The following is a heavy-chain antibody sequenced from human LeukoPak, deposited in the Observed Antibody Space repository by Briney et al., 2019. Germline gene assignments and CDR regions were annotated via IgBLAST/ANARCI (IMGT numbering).Heavy chain of an antibody. CDR1: GYIFTDYF. D-gene: IGHD2-2*01. J-gene: IGHJ4*02. V-gene: IGHV1-2*02. CDR3: ARDLGITCISTSCPPDY. Sequence: ASVKVSCKASGYIFTDYFVHWLRQAPGQGLEWMGWINSNTGGTNYVQKFQGRVTMTRDTSISTLYMELSSLRSDDTAVYYCARDLGITCISTSCPPDYWGQGTLVTVSS. CDR2: INSNTGGT.